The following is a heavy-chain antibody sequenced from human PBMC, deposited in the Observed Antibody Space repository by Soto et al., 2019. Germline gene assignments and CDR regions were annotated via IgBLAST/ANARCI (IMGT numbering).Heavy chain of an antibody. CDR3: ARDWAAAGPLDY. CDR1: GYTFTSYG. V-gene: IGHV1-18*01. Sequence: QVQLVQSGAEVKKTGSSVKVSCKASGYTFTSYGISLVRQAPGKGLEWMGWISAYNGNTNYAQKLQGRVTMTTDTSTSTAYMELRSLRSDDTAVYYCARDWAAAGPLDYWGKGTLVTVSS. CDR2: ISAYNGNT. D-gene: IGHD6-13*01. J-gene: IGHJ4*02.